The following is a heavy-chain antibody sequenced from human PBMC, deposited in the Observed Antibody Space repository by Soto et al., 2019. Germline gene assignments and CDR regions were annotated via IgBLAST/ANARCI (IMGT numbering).Heavy chain of an antibody. CDR2: ISWDGGST. Sequence: GGSLRLSCAASGFTFDDYTMHWVRQAPGKGLEWVSLISWDGGSTYYADSVKGRFTISRDNSKNSLYLQMNSLRTEDTALYYCAKDMVQYGSGSYDYRGQGTLVTVSS. D-gene: IGHD3-10*01. CDR3: AKDMVQYGSGSYDY. CDR1: GFTFDDYT. V-gene: IGHV3-43*01. J-gene: IGHJ4*02.